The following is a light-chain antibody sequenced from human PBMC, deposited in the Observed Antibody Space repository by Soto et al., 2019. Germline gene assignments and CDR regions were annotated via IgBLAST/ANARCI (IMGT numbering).Light chain of an antibody. V-gene: IGKV1-5*01. Sequence: DIQMTQSPYTLSPSVGDRVSITCRASQSISGWLAWYQRKPGKAPKLLIYDASSLESGVPARFSGSGSGTEFSVTISRLQPDDFSTYYCQQYNSYSVNAFGQGTKLEIK. CDR2: DAS. CDR3: QQYNSYSVNA. J-gene: IGKJ2*01. CDR1: QSISGW.